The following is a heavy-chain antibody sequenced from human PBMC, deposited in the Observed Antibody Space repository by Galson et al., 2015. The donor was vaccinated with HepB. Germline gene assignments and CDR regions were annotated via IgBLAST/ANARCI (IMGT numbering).Heavy chain of an antibody. D-gene: IGHD5-24*01. J-gene: IGHJ4*02. Sequence: SVKVSCKASGYTLSRYTMNWVRQAPGQGPEWMGWSSSYNGDAHYAWKFQDRVTMTTDTSTGTAYLELTSLGSDDTAVYYCARGGMAAIGGPTFDYWGQGTLVTVSS. CDR1: GYTLSRYT. CDR3: ARGGMAAIGGPTFDY. V-gene: IGHV1-18*01. CDR2: SSSYNGDA.